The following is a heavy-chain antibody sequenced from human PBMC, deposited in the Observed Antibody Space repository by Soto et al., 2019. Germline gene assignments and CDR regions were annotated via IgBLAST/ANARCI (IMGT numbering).Heavy chain of an antibody. V-gene: IGHV3-30-3*01. Sequence: PGGSLRLSCAASGFTFSSYAMHWVRQAPGKGLEWVAVISYDGSNKYYADSVKGRFTISRDNSKNTLYLQMNSLRAEDTAVYYCASPARYFSGGSGSSALDYWGQGTLVIVSS. CDR3: ASPARYFSGGSGSSALDY. CDR2: ISYDGSNK. D-gene: IGHD2-15*01. CDR1: GFTFSSYA. J-gene: IGHJ4*02.